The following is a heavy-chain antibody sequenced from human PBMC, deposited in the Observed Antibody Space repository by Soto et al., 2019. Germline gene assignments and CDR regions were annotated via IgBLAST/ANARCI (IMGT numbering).Heavy chain of an antibody. D-gene: IGHD3-16*01. CDR1: GFAVRSYW. J-gene: IGHJ4*02. Sequence: TGGSLRLSCAVSGFAVRSYWMSWVRQAPGKGLEWVASMNEDGSEKYYVASVRGRFTISTDNAENSLSLQMNSLSAEDTAVYFCARDVGFDYVSWGQGTLVTVSS. V-gene: IGHV3-7*01. CDR3: ARDVGFDYVS. CDR2: MNEDGSEK.